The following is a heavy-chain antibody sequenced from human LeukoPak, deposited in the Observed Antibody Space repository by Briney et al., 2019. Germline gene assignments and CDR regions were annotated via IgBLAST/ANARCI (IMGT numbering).Heavy chain of an antibody. D-gene: IGHD3-3*01. CDR2: IYPGDSDT. V-gene: IGHV5-51*01. CDR1: GYSFTSYW. Sequence: GESLKISCKGSGYSFTSYWIGWVRQMPGKGLEWMGIIYPGDSDTRYSPSFQGQVTISADKSISTAYLQWSSLKASDTAMYYCARTATTYYDFWSGRDAFDIWGQGTMVTVSP. J-gene: IGHJ3*02. CDR3: ARTATTYYDFWSGRDAFDI.